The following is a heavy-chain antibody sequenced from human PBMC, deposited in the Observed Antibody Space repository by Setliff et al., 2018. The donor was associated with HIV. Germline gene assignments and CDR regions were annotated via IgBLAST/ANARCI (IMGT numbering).Heavy chain of an antibody. CDR2: INPKNGDT. Sequence: ASVKVSCKSSGYSFTGYYMHWVRQAPGKGLEWMGWINPKNGDTYYPLKVQGRVTTTSDTSTKTVYLDMSSLRPDDTAMYFCATLPKGFWSGSYTGYWGQGTLVTVSS. V-gene: IGHV1-2*02. D-gene: IGHD3-3*01. CDR3: ATLPKGFWSGSYTGY. J-gene: IGHJ4*02. CDR1: GYSFTGYY.